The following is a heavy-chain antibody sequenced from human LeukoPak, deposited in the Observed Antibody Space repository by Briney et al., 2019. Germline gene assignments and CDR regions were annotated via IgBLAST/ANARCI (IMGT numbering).Heavy chain of an antibody. V-gene: IGHV4-39*07. CDR1: GGSISSSSYY. CDR3: AREMYDILTGCPFDY. CDR2: IYYSGST. Sequence: SETLSLTCTVSGGSISSSSYYWGWIRQPPGKELEWIGSIYYSGSTYYNPSLKSRVTMSVDTSKNLFSLKLSSVTAADTAVYYCAREMYDILTGCPFDYWGQGTLVTVSS. D-gene: IGHD3-9*01. J-gene: IGHJ4*02.